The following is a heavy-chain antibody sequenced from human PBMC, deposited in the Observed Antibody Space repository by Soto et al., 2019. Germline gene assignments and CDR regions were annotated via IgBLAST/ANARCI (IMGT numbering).Heavy chain of an antibody. D-gene: IGHD3-10*01. CDR2: INPSGGST. CDR1: GYTFTSYY. Sequence: QVQLVQSGAEVKKPGASVKVSCKASGYTFTSYYMHWVRQAPGQGLEWMGIINPSGGSTSYAQKLQGIVTMTRETPPSPVHMELKSLRSEETAVYYCARAGRAMVRGVIGGYWGQGTLVTVSS. J-gene: IGHJ4*02. CDR3: ARAGRAMVRGVIGGY. V-gene: IGHV1-46*04.